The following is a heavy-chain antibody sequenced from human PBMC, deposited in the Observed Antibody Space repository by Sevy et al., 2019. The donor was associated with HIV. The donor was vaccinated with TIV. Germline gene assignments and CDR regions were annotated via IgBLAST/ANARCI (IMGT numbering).Heavy chain of an antibody. CDR2: INWNGGST. CDR3: ARHGYGYGYHALLDYYYGMDV. J-gene: IGHJ6*02. CDR1: GFTVSSNY. Sequence: GGSLRLSCAASGFTVSSNYMSWVRQGPGKGLEWVSGINWNGGSTGYADSVKGRFTISRDNAKNSLYLQVNSMRAEDTALYYCARHGYGYGYHALLDYYYGMDVWGQGTTVTVSS. D-gene: IGHD5-18*01. V-gene: IGHV3-20*04.